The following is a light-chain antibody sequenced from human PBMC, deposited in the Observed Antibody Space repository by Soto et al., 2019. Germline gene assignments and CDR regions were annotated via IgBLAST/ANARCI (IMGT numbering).Light chain of an antibody. CDR1: QSVSSY. J-gene: IGKJ2*01. CDR2: DAS. CDR3: QQRSNWPYT. Sequence: EIVLTQSPATLSLSPGERATLSCRASQSVSSYLAWYQQKPGQAPRLLIYDASSRANGIPARFSGSGSGTDFTLTISSLEPEDFAVYYCQQRSNWPYTFGQGTKLEIK. V-gene: IGKV3-11*01.